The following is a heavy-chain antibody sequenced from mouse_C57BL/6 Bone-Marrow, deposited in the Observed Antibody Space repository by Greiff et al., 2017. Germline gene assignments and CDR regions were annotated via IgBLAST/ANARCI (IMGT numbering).Heavy chain of an antibody. D-gene: IGHD2-3*01. V-gene: IGHV1-39*01. Sequence: VQLKESGPELVKPGASVKISCKASGYSFTDYNLNWVKQSNGKSLEWIGVINPNYGTTSYNPKLKGKATLTVDQSSSTAYMQLNSLTSEDSAVNYCARENDCYYWVYWGQGTTLTVSS. CDR1: GYSFTDYN. J-gene: IGHJ2*01. CDR2: INPNYGTT. CDR3: ARENDCYYWVY.